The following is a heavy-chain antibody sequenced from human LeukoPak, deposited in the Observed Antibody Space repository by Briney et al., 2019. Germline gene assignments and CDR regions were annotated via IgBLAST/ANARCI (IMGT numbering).Heavy chain of an antibody. D-gene: IGHD3-22*01. CDR1: GFTFSTYS. J-gene: IGHJ4*02. CDR3: ARDPPYYDSSGYYYDY. V-gene: IGHV3-21*01. Sequence: PGGSLRLSCAASGFTFSTYSMNWVRQAPGKGLEWVSSISGSSIYIYYADSVKGRFTISRDNAKNSLYLQMYSLRAEDTAVYYCARDPPYYDSSGYYYDYWGQGTLVTVSS. CDR2: ISGSSIYI.